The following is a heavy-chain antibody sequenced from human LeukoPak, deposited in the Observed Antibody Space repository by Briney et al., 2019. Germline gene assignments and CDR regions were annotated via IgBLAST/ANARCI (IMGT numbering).Heavy chain of an antibody. CDR3: ARALWSGPVYYGMDV. CDR1: GFTFSNYN. Sequence: PGGSLRLSCAASGFTFSNYNFYWVRQAPGKGLEWVSSISSTSGYIYYADSVKGRFTISRDNAKNSLYLQMNSLRAEDTAVYYCARALWSGPVYYGMDVWGQGTTVTVSS. V-gene: IGHV3-21*06. J-gene: IGHJ6*02. D-gene: IGHD3-10*01. CDR2: ISSTSGYI.